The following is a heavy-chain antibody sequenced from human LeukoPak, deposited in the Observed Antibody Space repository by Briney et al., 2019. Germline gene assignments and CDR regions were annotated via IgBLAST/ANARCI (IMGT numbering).Heavy chain of an antibody. J-gene: IGHJ4*02. CDR1: GFTFSSYA. D-gene: IGHD6-6*01. Sequence: GGSLRLSCAASGFTFSSYAVHWVRQAPGKGLEYVSGISSNGGSTYYANSVKGRFTISRDNSKNTLYLQMGSLRAEDMAVYYCAREYSSSSVDYWGQGALVTVSS. V-gene: IGHV3-64*01. CDR2: ISSNGGST. CDR3: AREYSSSSVDY.